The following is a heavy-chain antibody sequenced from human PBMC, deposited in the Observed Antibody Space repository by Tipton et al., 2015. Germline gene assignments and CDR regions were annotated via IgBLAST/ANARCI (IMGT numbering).Heavy chain of an antibody. J-gene: IGHJ4*02. CDR1: GFTFSDSS. V-gene: IGHV3-73*01. D-gene: IGHD5-18*01. CDR3: VQKVDTAMGKNDRFDY. Sequence: SLRLSCAASGFTFSDSSMHWVRQASGKGLEWVGQIRSKANTYATAYAASVKGRFTISRDDSKNTAYLQMNSLRTEDTAVYYCVQKVDTAMGKNDRFDYWGQGTLVTVSS. CDR2: IRSKANTYAT.